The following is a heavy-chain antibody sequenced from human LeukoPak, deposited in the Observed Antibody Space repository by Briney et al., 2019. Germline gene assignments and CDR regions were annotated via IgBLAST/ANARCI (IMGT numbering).Heavy chain of an antibody. CDR2: INHSGST. J-gene: IGHJ4*02. CDR3: ARRLLLWFGDHRGGFDY. V-gene: IGHV4-34*01. Sequence: SETLSLTCAVYGGSFSGYYWSWIRQPPGKGLEWIGEINHSGSTNCNPSLKSRVTISVDTSKNQFSLKLSSVTAADTAVYYCARRLLLWFGDHRGGFDYWGQGTLVTVSS. CDR1: GGSFSGYY. D-gene: IGHD3-10*01.